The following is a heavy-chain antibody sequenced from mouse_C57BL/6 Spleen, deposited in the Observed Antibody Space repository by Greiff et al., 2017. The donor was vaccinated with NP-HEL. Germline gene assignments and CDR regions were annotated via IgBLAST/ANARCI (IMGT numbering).Heavy chain of an antibody. CDR3: VRRGFAY. CDR2: IRSKSNNYAT. CDR1: GFSFNTYA. J-gene: IGHJ3*01. Sequence: EVNLVESGGGLVQPKGSLKLSCAASGFSFNTYAMNWVRQAPGRGLDWVARIRSKSNNYATYYADSVKDRFTISRDDSESMLYLQMNNLKTEDTAMYYCVRRGFAYWGQGTLVTVSA. V-gene: IGHV10-1*01.